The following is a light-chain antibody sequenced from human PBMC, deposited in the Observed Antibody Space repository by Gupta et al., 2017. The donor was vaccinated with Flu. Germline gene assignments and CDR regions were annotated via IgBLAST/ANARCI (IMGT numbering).Light chain of an antibody. J-gene: IGLJ3*02. V-gene: IGLV3-1*01. CDR1: TLGNKY. CDR3: QAWDSSTVWV. CDR2: QDT. Sequence: SSELTPPPSVSVSPGQTASITCSGDTLGNKYAVWYQQKPGQSPVLLIHQDTQRPAGILERFSGSKSGNTATLTISGTQAMDEADYYCQAWDSSTVWVFGGGTKLTVL.